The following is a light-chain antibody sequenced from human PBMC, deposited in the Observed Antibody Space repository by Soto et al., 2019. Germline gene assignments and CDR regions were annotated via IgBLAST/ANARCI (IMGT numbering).Light chain of an antibody. CDR2: WAS. Sequence: DIVMTQSPDSLAVSLGERATINCKSSQSVLSSSNNKNYLTWYQQKPGQPPKLLIYWASTRESGVPDRFSGSGSGTDFTLTISSLQAEDVAVYYCQQYYSALLTFGGGTKVELK. CDR3: QQYYSALLT. CDR1: QSVLSSSNNKNY. V-gene: IGKV4-1*01. J-gene: IGKJ4*01.